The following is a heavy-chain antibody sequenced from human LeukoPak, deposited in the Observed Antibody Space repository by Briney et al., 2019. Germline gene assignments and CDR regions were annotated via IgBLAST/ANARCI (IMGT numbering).Heavy chain of an antibody. V-gene: IGHV3-23*01. Sequence: PGGSLRLSCAASGFTFSSYAMSWVRQAPGKGLEWVSAISGSGGSTYYADSVKGRFTISRDNSKNTLYLQMHSLRAEDTAVYYCAKAARMGGSYRNWFDPWGQGTLVTVSS. CDR2: ISGSGGST. D-gene: IGHD1-26*01. CDR3: AKAARMGGSYRNWFDP. CDR1: GFTFSSYA. J-gene: IGHJ5*02.